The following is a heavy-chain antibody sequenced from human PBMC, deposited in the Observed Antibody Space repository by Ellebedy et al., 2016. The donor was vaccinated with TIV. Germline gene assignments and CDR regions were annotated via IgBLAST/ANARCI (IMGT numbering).Heavy chain of an antibody. V-gene: IGHV1-3*01. D-gene: IGHD1-26*01. Sequence: AASVKVSCKASGYTFTNYAMHWVRQAPGQRLEWMGWINAGEGDTKYSQKFQGRVTMTRDTSTSTVYMELSSLRSEDTAVYYCAREPLEGATRPFDYWGQGTLVTVSS. CDR3: AREPLEGATRPFDY. CDR1: GYTFTNYA. CDR2: INAGEGDT. J-gene: IGHJ4*02.